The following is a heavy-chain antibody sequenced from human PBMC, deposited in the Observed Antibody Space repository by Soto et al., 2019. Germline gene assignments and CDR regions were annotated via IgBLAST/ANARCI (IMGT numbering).Heavy chain of an antibody. Sequence: QVQLVQSGAEVKKPGTSVKISCKASGYIFTSYAMHWVRQVPGQRLEWMGWINAGNGYTKYSQKFQGITTMTRDPAASTIYMELGSLRSEDTAVYYCARDVRGYTGYDFGAFDIWGQGTMVTVSS. CDR2: INAGNGYT. CDR1: GYIFTSYA. D-gene: IGHD5-12*01. CDR3: ARDVRGYTGYDFGAFDI. V-gene: IGHV1-3*01. J-gene: IGHJ3*02.